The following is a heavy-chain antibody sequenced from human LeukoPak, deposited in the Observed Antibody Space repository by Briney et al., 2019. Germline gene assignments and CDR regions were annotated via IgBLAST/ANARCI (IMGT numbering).Heavy chain of an antibody. Sequence: PGGSLRLSCAASGFTFSSYAMSWVRQAPGKGLEWVSSISGGGGSTYYADSVKGRFTISRDNSENTLYLQMNSLRAEDTAVYYCAKDRYGSGSYFFDYWGQGTLVTVSS. CDR1: GFTFSSYA. CDR2: ISGGGGST. J-gene: IGHJ4*02. D-gene: IGHD3-10*01. V-gene: IGHV3-23*01. CDR3: AKDRYGSGSYFFDY.